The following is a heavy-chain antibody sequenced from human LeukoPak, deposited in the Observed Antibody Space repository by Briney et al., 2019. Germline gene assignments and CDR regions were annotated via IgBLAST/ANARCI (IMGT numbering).Heavy chain of an antibody. D-gene: IGHD1-26*01. J-gene: IGHJ4*02. CDR3: ARGSREAPYYFDY. CDR1: GFTFSDYW. Sequence: PGGSLRLSCAASGFTFSDYWMSWVRQAPGKGPEWVANIKQDGSDKYYVDSVKGRFTISRDNAKNALYLQMNSLRAEDTAVYYCARGSREAPYYFDYWGQGTLVTVSS. V-gene: IGHV3-7*01. CDR2: IKQDGSDK.